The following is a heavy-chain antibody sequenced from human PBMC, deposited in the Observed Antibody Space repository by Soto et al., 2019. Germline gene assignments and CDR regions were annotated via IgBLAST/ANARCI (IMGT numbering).Heavy chain of an antibody. Sequence: GGSLRLSCTASGFTFGDYAMSWFRQAPGKGLEWVGFIRSKAYGGTTEYAASVKGRFTISRDDSKSIAYLQMNSLKTEDTAVYYCTRELIVVVPAAIFYYYGMDVWGQGTTVTVSS. V-gene: IGHV3-49*03. CDR2: IRSKAYGGTT. CDR1: GFTFGDYA. CDR3: TRELIVVVPAAIFYYYGMDV. D-gene: IGHD2-2*01. J-gene: IGHJ6*02.